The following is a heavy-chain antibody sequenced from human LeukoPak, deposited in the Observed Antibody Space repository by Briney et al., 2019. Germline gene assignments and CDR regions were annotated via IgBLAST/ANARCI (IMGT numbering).Heavy chain of an antibody. Sequence: GGSLRLSCVASGFIFSSYEMNWVRQAPGKGLEWVSYISSSGSTIYYADSVKGRFTISRDNAKNSLYLQMNSLRAEDTAVYYCAELGITMIGGVWGEGTTVTISS. D-gene: IGHD3-10*02. CDR3: AELGITMIGGV. CDR2: ISSSGSTI. J-gene: IGHJ6*04. V-gene: IGHV3-48*03. CDR1: GFIFSSYE.